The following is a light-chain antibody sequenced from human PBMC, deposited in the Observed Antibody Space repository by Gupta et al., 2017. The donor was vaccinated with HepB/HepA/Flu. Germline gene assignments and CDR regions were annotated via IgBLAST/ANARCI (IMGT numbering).Light chain of an antibody. CDR3: QAWDSYNVV. V-gene: IGLV3-1*01. Sequence: SYELTKLPSVSVSPGQTATFTCSGDKLGEKFSNWYPQRPGQSPVLVIYKDSKRPSGIPERLSGSNSGNTATLTILGTQAMDEADYYCQAWDSYNVVFGGGTKLTVL. CDR2: KDS. CDR1: KLGEKF. J-gene: IGLJ2*01.